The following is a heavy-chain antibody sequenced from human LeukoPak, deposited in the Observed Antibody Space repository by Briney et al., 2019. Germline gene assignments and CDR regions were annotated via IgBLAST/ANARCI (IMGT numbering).Heavy chain of an antibody. CDR3: ARRMGSGPGLVYYYYGMDV. J-gene: IGHJ6*02. Sequence: ASVKVSCKVSGYTLTELSMHWVRQAPGKGLEWMGGFDPEDGETIYAQKFQGRVTMTEDTSTDTAYMELSRLRSEDTAVYYCARRMGSGPGLVYYYYGMDVWGQGTTVTVSS. D-gene: IGHD6-19*01. V-gene: IGHV1-24*01. CDR2: FDPEDGET. CDR1: GYTLTELS.